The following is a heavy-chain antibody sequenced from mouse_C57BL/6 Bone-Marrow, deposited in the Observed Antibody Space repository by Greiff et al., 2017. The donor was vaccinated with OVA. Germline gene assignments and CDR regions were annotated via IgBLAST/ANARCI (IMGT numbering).Heavy chain of an antibody. V-gene: IGHV5-6*01. Sequence: EVQLQESGGDLVKPGASLKLSCAASGSTFSSYGMSWVRQTPDKRLEWVATISRGGSYTYYPDNLKGRVTLSRDNATNTLYLQMSSLKSEDTAMYYCARNGDYGSFFDYWGQGTTLTVSS. D-gene: IGHD1-1*01. J-gene: IGHJ2*01. CDR1: GSTFSSYG. CDR3: ARNGDYGSFFDY. CDR2: ISRGGSYT.